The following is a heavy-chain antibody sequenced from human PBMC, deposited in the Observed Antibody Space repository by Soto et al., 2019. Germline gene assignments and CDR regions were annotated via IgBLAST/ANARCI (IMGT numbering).Heavy chain of an antibody. CDR3: ARAIVPRFNWFDP. Sequence: QVQLVQSGAEVKKPGSSVTVSCKASAGTFNNYAIAWVRQAPGQGLEWMGGIIPFFGSPKYSQKFQNRVTITVEESTSTSDMNLTGLRSDDTAVYYCARAIVPRFNWFDPWGQGTLVTVSS. V-gene: IGHV1-69*01. J-gene: IGHJ5*02. CDR2: IIPFFGSP. CDR1: AGTFNNYA. D-gene: IGHD1-26*01.